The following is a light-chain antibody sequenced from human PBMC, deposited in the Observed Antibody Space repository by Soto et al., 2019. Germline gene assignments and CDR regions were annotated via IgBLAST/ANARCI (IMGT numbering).Light chain of an antibody. V-gene: IGKV1-33*01. CDR1: QDISNS. Sequence: DIQMTQSPSSLSASVGDRVTITCQASQDISNSLNWYQQKPGKAPKLLIYDASNLETGVPSRFSGSGSGTDFTFTISSLQPEDIATYDCQQYDNLPFTFGQGKRLEIK. J-gene: IGKJ5*01. CDR3: QQYDNLPFT. CDR2: DAS.